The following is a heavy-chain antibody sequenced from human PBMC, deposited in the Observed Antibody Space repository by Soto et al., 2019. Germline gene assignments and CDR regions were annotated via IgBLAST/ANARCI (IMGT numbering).Heavy chain of an antibody. Sequence: EVQQVESGGGSVQPGGSLRLSCAASGITISSNGMNWVRQAPGKGLEWVSYISSSSDTIYYADFVKGRFTISRDNAKNSLYLQMNSLRVEDTATYYCASGMGIATTGRYDYWGQGTLVTVSS. CDR2: ISSSSDTI. CDR3: ASGMGIATTGRYDY. V-gene: IGHV3-48*01. J-gene: IGHJ4*02. CDR1: GITISSNG. D-gene: IGHD1-1*01.